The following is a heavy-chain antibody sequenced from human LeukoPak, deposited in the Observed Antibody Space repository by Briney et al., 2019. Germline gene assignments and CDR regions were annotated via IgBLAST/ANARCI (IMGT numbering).Heavy chain of an antibody. CDR2: ISAYNGNT. CDR1: GYTFTSYG. J-gene: IGHJ4*02. Sequence: GASVKVSCKASGYTFTSYGISWVRQAPGQGLEWMGWISAYNGNTNYAQKLQGRVTMTTDTSTSTAYMELRSLRSEDTAVYYCARGRKLYYDSSGQIQFNDYWGQGTLVTVSS. D-gene: IGHD3-22*01. CDR3: ARGRKLYYDSSGQIQFNDY. V-gene: IGHV1-18*01.